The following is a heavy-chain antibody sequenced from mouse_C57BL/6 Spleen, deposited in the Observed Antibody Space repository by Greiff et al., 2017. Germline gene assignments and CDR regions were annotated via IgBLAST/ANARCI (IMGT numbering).Heavy chain of an antibody. V-gene: IGHV1-64*01. CDR1: GYTFTSYW. CDR3: ARDYGSSPYYFDY. D-gene: IGHD1-1*01. Sequence: VQRQQPGAELVKPGASVKLSCKASGYTFTSYWMHWVKQRPGQGLEWIGMIHPNSGSTNYNEKFKSKATLTADKSSSTAYMQLSSLTSEDSAVYYCARDYGSSPYYFDYWGQGTTLTVSS. CDR2: IHPNSGST. J-gene: IGHJ2*01.